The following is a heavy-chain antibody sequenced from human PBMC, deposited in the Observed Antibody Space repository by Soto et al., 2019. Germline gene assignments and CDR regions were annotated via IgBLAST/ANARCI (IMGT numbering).Heavy chain of an antibody. D-gene: IGHD5-12*01. CDR1: GYTFTGYY. J-gene: IGHJ4*02. CDR3: ARLIEVATIVDY. V-gene: IGHV1-2*02. Sequence: QVQLVQSGAEVKKPGASVKVSCKASGYTFTGYYMHWVRQAPGQGLEWMGWINPNSGDTNYAQKVQGRVTMTRDTPISTAYMELSRLRSDDTAIYYCARLIEVATIVDYCGQGTLVTVSS. CDR2: INPNSGDT.